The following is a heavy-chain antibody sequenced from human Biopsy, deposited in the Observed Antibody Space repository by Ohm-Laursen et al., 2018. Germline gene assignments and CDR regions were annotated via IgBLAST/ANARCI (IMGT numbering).Heavy chain of an antibody. J-gene: IGHJ2*01. CDR1: GDSISSYY. Sequence: TLSLTCTVSGDSISSYYWSWIRQPPGKGLEWIGYVYYTGSTDYNPSLQSRVTISVDTSKNHFSLRLRSVTPADTAIYYCARDLGYYSDRTVPGYFDLWGRGTLVTVSS. V-gene: IGHV4-59*01. D-gene: IGHD3-22*01. CDR2: VYYTGST. CDR3: ARDLGYYSDRTVPGYFDL.